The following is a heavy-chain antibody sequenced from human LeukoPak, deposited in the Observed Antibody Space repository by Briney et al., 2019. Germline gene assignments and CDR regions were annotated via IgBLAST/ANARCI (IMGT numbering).Heavy chain of an antibody. J-gene: IGHJ4*02. CDR1: GFTFSTYA. D-gene: IGHD7-27*01. CDR3: VRDGSSWGNFDY. Sequence: GRSLRLSCAASGFTFSTYAMDWVRQAPGKGLEWVSYLRSSSSVIYHADSVKGRFTISRDNAKNSLYLQMNSLRTEDTAVYYCVRDGSSWGNFDYWGQGTLVSVSS. V-gene: IGHV3-48*01. CDR2: LRSSSSVI.